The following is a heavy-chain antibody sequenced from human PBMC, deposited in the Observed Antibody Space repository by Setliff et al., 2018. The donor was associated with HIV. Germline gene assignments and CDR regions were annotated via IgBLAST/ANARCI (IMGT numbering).Heavy chain of an antibody. CDR3: ARGALDTSDYYSNSYYFYIDV. V-gene: IGHV4-39*07. J-gene: IGHJ6*03. CDR2: IYYSGGT. CDR1: GGSISSSSSY. D-gene: IGHD3-22*01. Sequence: PSETLSLTCTVSGGSISSSSSYWGWIRQSPGKGLEWIGSIYYSGGTYYNPSLKSRVTMSIDTPRNEFSLRLSAVTAADTAVYYCARGALDTSDYYSNSYYFYIDVWGPGTLVTVSS.